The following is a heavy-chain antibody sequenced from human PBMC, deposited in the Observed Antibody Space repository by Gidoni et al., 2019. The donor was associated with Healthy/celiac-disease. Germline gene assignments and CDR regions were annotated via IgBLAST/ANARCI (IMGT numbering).Heavy chain of an antibody. CDR1: GFTVSSTY. D-gene: IGHD3-9*01. Sequence: EVQLVESGGGLVQPGGSLRLSCEPSGFTVSSTYMSWVRQAPGKGLEWVSVIYSGGSTYYADSVKGRFTISRDNSKNTLYLQMNSLRAEDTAVYYCARDVDISDYWGQGTLVTVSS. CDR3: ARDVDISDY. J-gene: IGHJ4*02. CDR2: IYSGGST. V-gene: IGHV3-66*02.